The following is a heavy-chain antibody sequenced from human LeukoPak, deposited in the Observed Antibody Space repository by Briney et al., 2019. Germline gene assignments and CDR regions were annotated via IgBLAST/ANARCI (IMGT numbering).Heavy chain of an antibody. CDR3: AREGLAAAGPGAFDI. Sequence: SVKVSCKASGGTFSSYAISWVRQAPGQGLEWMGRIIPILGIANYAQKFQGRVTITADKSTSTAYMELSSLRSEDTAVYYCAREGLAAAGPGAFDIWGQGTMVTVSS. CDR1: GGTFSSYA. CDR2: IIPILGIA. V-gene: IGHV1-69*04. D-gene: IGHD6-13*01. J-gene: IGHJ3*02.